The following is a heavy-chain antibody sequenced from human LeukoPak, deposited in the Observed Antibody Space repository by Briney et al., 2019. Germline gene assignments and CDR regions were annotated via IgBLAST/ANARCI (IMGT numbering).Heavy chain of an antibody. V-gene: IGHV3-30-3*01. D-gene: IGHD1-26*01. CDR2: ISYDGSNK. J-gene: IGHJ4*02. CDR1: GFTFSSYA. CDR3: ARDWFKWEPGYYFDY. Sequence: GGSLRLSCAASGFTFSSYAMRWVRQAPGKGLEWVAVISYDGSNKYYADSVKGRFTISRDNSKNTLYLQMNSLRAEDTAVYYCARDWFKWEPGYYFDYWGQGTLVTVSS.